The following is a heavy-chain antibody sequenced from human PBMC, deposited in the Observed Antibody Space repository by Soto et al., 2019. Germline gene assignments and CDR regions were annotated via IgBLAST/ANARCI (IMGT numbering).Heavy chain of an antibody. J-gene: IGHJ6*02. CDR2: INPNSGGT. CDR1: GYTFTGYH. Sequence: ASVKVSCKASGYTFTGYHMHWVRQAPGQGLEWMGWINPNSGGTNYAQKFQGRVTMTRDTSISTAYMELSRLRSDDTAVYYCAREASPRRNHYYYYYGMDVWGQGTTVTVSS. V-gene: IGHV1-2*02. CDR3: AREASPRRNHYYYYYGMDV.